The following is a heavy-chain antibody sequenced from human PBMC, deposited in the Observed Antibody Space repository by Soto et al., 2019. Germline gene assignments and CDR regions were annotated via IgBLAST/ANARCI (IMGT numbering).Heavy chain of an antibody. CDR2: INHSGST. V-gene: IGHV4-39*07. CDR3: ASVGATTPFDY. D-gene: IGHD1-26*01. J-gene: IGHJ4*02. CDR1: AYSLTSSDYY. Sequence: SETLSLTCSVSAYSLTSSDYYWAWIRQPPGKGLEWIGEINHSGSTNYNPSLKSRVTISVHTSKNQFSLRLSSVTAADTAVYYCASVGATTPFDYWGQGTLVAVSS.